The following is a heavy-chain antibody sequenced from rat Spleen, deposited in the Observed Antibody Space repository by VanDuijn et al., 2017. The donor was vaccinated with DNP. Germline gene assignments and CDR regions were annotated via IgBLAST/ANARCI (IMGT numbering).Heavy chain of an antibody. V-gene: IGHV5S10*01. D-gene: IGHD5-1*01. J-gene: IGHJ2*01. Sequence: EVQLVESGGGLVEPGRSLKLSCVASGFTFSDYNMAWVRQAPKKGLEWVATIICDGSRTYYRDFVKGRFTNSRDNAKSTLYLQIDILRSEETATYYCATRPSGSFDYWGQGVMVTVSS. CDR1: GFTFSDYN. CDR3: ATRPSGSFDY. CDR2: IICDGSRT.